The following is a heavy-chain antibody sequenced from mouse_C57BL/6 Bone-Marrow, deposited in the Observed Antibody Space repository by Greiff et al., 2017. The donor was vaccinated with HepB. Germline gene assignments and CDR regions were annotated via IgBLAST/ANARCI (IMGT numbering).Heavy chain of an antibody. CDR2: IHPNSGST. CDR1: GYTFTSYW. Sequence: QVQLQQPGAELVKPGASVKLSCKASGYTFTSYWMHWVKQRPGQGLEWIGMIHPNSGSTNYNEKFKSKATLTVDNSSSTAYMQLSSLKSEDSAVYYCAREGYYGSRSFAYWGQGTLVTVSA. V-gene: IGHV1-64*01. CDR3: AREGYYGSRSFAY. J-gene: IGHJ3*01. D-gene: IGHD1-1*01.